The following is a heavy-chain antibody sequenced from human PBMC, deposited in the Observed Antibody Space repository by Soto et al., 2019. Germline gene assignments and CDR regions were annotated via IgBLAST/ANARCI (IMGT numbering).Heavy chain of an antibody. CDR1: GFSLSTSGVG. CDR3: AHRQYSYGTADY. J-gene: IGHJ4*02. Sequence: QITLKESGPTLVKPTQTLTLTCTFSGFSLSTSGVGVGWIRQPPGKALEWLALIYWDDDERYSPSLKSRPTITKDTSKNQVVLTMTNMDPVDTATYYCAHRQYSYGTADYWGQGTLVTVSS. V-gene: IGHV2-5*02. D-gene: IGHD5-18*01. CDR2: IYWDDDE.